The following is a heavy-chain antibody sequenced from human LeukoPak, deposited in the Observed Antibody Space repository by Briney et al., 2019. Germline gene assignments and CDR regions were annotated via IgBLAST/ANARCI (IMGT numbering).Heavy chain of an antibody. CDR2: VSSSSSTI. J-gene: IGHJ4*02. Sequence: PGGSLRLSCAASGFTFSSYSMNWVRQAPGKGLEWVSYVSSSSSTIYYAGSVKGRFTISRDNAKNSLYLQMNSLRAEDTAVYYCARTKGSASSYQIVVVPAALDYWGQGTLATVSS. D-gene: IGHD2-2*01. CDR1: GFTFSSYS. CDR3: ARTKGSASSYQIVVVPAALDY. V-gene: IGHV3-48*01.